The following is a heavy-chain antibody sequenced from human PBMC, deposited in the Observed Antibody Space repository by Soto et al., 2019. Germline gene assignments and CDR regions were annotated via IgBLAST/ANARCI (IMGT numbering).Heavy chain of an antibody. V-gene: IGHV3-64*04. J-gene: IGHJ4*02. Sequence: VQLAESGGGLAQPGGSLRLSCAASGFTLSGYAMDWVRQAPGKGLEYVSGISSNGVGTYYANSVKGRFIISRGNAKNSLYLQMNSLSAEDTAVYYCARDHDFWSGYSYYFDYWGQGTLVTVSS. CDR3: ARDHDFWSGYSYYFDY. CDR2: ISSNGVGT. D-gene: IGHD3-3*01. CDR1: GFTLSGYA.